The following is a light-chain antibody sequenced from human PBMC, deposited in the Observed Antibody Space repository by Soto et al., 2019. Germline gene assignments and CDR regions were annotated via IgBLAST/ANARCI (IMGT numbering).Light chain of an antibody. J-gene: IGKJ1*01. CDR1: QSISSNY. V-gene: IGKV3-20*01. CDR3: QQYVSWT. Sequence: EIVLTQSPGTLSVPPGERATLSCRASQSISSNYLAWYQQKPGQAPSLLIYGASSRATGIPDRFSGSGSGTDFTLTISRLEPEDSAIYYCQQYVSWTFGQGTKVEIK. CDR2: GAS.